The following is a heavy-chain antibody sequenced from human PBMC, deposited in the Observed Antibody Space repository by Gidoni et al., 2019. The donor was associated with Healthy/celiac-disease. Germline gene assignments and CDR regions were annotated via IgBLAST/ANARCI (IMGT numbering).Heavy chain of an antibody. CDR3: AKEYAYTSSGMDV. J-gene: IGHJ6*02. Sequence: QVLLVAPGLGVVQPGRSLRLSCSGSGCTLSSYGMHWVRQAPGKGLEWVAVISYDGSNKYYADYVKGRFTISRDKSKDTLYLQMNSLRTEDTAVYYCAKEYAYTSSGMDVWGQGPTVTVSS. V-gene: IGHV3-30*18. D-gene: IGHD4-4*01. CDR2: ISYDGSNK. CDR1: GCTLSSYG.